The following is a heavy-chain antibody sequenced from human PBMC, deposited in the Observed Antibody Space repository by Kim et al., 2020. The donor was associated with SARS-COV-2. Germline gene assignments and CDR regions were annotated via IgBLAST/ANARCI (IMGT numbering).Heavy chain of an antibody. D-gene: IGHD1-26*01. CDR1: GFTFSSSW. CDR3: SRYRVANDAFDI. V-gene: IGHV3-74*01. J-gene: IGHJ3*02. CDR2: ISNYGSST. Sequence: GGSLSLSCAASGFTFSSSWMHWVRQAPGKGLVWVSRISNYGSSTIYADSVKGRFTISRDNAKNTLYLQMNSLRAEDTAVYYCSRYRVANDAFDIWGQGT.